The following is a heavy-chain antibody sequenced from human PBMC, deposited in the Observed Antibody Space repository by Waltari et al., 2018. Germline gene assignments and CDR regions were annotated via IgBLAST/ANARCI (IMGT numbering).Heavy chain of an antibody. CDR2: ISGSGGST. V-gene: IGHV3-23*01. CDR1: GFTVSSYA. Sequence: EVQLLESGGGLVQPGGSLRLSCTASGFTVSSYAQSWVRQAPGKGLEWVSGISGSGGSTYYADSVKGRFTISRDNSKNTLYLQMNSLRAEDTAVYYCAYEELSSVWGQGTLVTVSS. J-gene: IGHJ4*02. CDR3: AYEELSSV. D-gene: IGHD1-7*01.